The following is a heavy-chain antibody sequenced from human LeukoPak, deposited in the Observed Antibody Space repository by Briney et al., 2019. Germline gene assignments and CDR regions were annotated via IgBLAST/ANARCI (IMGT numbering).Heavy chain of an antibody. D-gene: IGHD2-2*01. CDR3: ARGSTSYEPDWFDP. CDR1: GGSISSYY. Sequence: PSETLSLTCTVSGGSISSYYWSWIRQPAGKGLERIGRIYTSGSTNYNPSLKSRVTMSVDTSKNQFSLKLSSVTAADTAVYYCARGSTSYEPDWFDPWGQGTLVTVSS. V-gene: IGHV4-4*07. CDR2: IYTSGST. J-gene: IGHJ5*02.